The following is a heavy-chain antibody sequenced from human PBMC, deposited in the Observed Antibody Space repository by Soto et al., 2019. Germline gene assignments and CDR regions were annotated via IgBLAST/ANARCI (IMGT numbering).Heavy chain of an antibody. CDR3: ARGPNPFDYSALDAFDI. J-gene: IGHJ3*02. V-gene: IGHV1-8*01. Sequence: GASVKVSCKASGYTFTSYDINWVRQATGQGLEWMGWMNPNSGNTGYAQKFQGRVTMTRNTSISTAYMELSSLRSEDTAVYYCARGPNPFDYSALDAFDIWGQGTMVTVSS. CDR1: GYTFTSYD. D-gene: IGHD4-4*01. CDR2: MNPNSGNT.